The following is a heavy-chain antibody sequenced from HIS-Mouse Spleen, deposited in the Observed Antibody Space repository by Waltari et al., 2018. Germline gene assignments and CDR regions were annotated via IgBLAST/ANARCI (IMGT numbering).Heavy chain of an antibody. CDR3: ARDHSSSRDY. CDR2: SYSGGST. Sequence: EVQLVETGGGLIQPGGSLRLSCAASGFTVSSNYMSWVRQAPGKGRGWVSVSYSGGSTYYADSVKGRFTISRDNSKNTLYLQMNSLRAEDTAVYYCARDHSSSRDYWGQGTLVTVSS. D-gene: IGHD6-13*01. J-gene: IGHJ4*02. CDR1: GFTVSSNY. V-gene: IGHV3-53*02.